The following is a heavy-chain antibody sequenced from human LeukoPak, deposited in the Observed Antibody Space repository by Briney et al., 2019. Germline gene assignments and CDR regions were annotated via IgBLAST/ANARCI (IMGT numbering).Heavy chain of an antibody. Sequence: SGTLSLTCTVSGGSISSYYWSWIRQPAGKGLEWIGRIYTSGSTNYNPSLKSRVTMSVDTSKNQFSLKLSSVTAADTAVYYCARGSYYDYVWGSLDAFDIWGQGTMVTVSS. V-gene: IGHV4-4*07. D-gene: IGHD3-16*01. CDR3: ARGSYYDYVWGSLDAFDI. CDR1: GGSISSYY. CDR2: IYTSGST. J-gene: IGHJ3*02.